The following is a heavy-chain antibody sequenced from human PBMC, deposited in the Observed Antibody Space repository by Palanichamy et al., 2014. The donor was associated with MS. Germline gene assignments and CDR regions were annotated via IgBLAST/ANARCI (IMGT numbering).Heavy chain of an antibody. D-gene: IGHD3-22*01. CDR1: GFTFSSYW. Sequence: EVQLVESGGGLVQPGGSLRLSCAASGFTFSSYWMSWVRQTPGKGLEWVANIKQDGSERYYVDSVKGRFTISRDNAKNSLYLQMNSLRAEDTAVYYCARGNDSSGFSNAKLYYFDYWGQGTLVTVSS. CDR3: ARGNDSSGFSNAKLYYFDY. J-gene: IGHJ4*02. CDR2: IKQDGSER. V-gene: IGHV3-7*01.